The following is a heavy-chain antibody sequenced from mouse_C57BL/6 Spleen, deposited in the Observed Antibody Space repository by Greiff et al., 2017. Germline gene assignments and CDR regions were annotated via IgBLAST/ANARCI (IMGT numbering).Heavy chain of an antibody. Sequence: DVKLVESGGGLVQPGGSLKLSCAASGFTFSDYYMYWVRQTPEKRLEWVAYISNGGGSTYYPDTVKGRFTISRDNAKNTLYLQMSRLKSEDTAMYYCARQDYYGSSYRYFDVWGTGTTVTVSS. CDR1: GFTFSDYY. D-gene: IGHD1-1*01. CDR2: ISNGGGST. J-gene: IGHJ1*03. CDR3: ARQDYYGSSYRYFDV. V-gene: IGHV5-12*01.